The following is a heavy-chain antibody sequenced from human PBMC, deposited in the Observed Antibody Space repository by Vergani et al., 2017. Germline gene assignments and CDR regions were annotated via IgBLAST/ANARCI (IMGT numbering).Heavy chain of an antibody. Sequence: QITLKESGPTLVKPTQTLTLTCTFSGFSLNTRGVSVAWIRQPPGKALDWLALIYWNEDQHYSPSLNNRVTITKDTSKNQVVLTMTNMDYVDTGTYYCVYRKTECGTTGXFYPFYYYYYMDVWGKGTTVNVSS. D-gene: IGHD1-7*01. J-gene: IGHJ6*03. CDR3: VYRKTECGTTGXFYPFYYYYYMDV. CDR1: GFSLNTRGVS. CDR2: IYWNEDQ. V-gene: IGHV2-5*04.